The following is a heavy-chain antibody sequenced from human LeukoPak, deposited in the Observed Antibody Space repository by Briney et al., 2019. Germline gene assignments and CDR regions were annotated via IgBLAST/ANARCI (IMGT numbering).Heavy chain of an antibody. V-gene: IGHV1-2*02. CDR1: GYKFTDDY. CDR3: APTAEAYTSWWKV. J-gene: IGHJ4*02. Sequence: ASVKVSCKASGYKFTDDYMHWVRQAPGQGREFRGWINPDSGFTIYKGRVTMTRDTSISTAYLEVRSLTSDDTAVYYCAPTAEAYTSWWKVWGQGTLVTVSS. D-gene: IGHD3-16*01. CDR2: INPDSGFT.